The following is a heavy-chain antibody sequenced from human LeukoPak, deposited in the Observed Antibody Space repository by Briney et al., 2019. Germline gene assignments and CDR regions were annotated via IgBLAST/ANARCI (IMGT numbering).Heavy chain of an antibody. Sequence: ASETLSLTCTVSGGSISSSSYYWGWIRQPPGKGLEWIGSIYYSGSTYYNPSLKSRVTISVDTSKNQFSLKLSSVTAADTAVYYCARDGDYYGSGTGWFDPWGQGTLVTVSS. CDR3: ARDGDYYGSGTGWFDP. CDR2: IYYSGST. J-gene: IGHJ5*02. D-gene: IGHD3-10*01. V-gene: IGHV4-39*07. CDR1: GGSISSSSYY.